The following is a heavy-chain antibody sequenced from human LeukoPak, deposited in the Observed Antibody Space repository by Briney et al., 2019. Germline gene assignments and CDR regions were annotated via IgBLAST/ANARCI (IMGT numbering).Heavy chain of an antibody. CDR3: ARYLSLGCFDY. Sequence: GGSLRLSCAASGFTFSSYAMSWVRQAPGKGLEWVSAISGSGGSTYYADSVKGRFTISRDNAQNSLYLQMNSLRAEDTAVYYCARYLSLGCFDYWGQGTLVTVSS. J-gene: IGHJ4*02. CDR1: GFTFSSYA. D-gene: IGHD2-15*01. V-gene: IGHV3-23*01. CDR2: ISGSGGST.